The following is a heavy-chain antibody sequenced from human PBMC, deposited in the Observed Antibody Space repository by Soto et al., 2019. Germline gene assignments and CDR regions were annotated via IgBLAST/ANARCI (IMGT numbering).Heavy chain of an antibody. Sequence: GGSLRLSCEASGFTFNDYSMDWVRQAPEKGLEWVSSISSSGTYIYYADSVKGRFAISRDNANNVMYLQMDTLRAEDTAVYYCVRAGHVFDVHYYGMDLWGQGTTVTVS. J-gene: IGHJ6*02. CDR1: GFTFNDYS. V-gene: IGHV3-21*01. CDR2: ISSSGTYI. D-gene: IGHD3-10*01. CDR3: VRAGHVFDVHYYGMDL.